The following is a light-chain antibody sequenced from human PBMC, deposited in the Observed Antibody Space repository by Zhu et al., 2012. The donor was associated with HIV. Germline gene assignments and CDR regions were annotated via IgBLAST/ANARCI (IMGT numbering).Light chain of an antibody. Sequence: EIVLTQSPDIMSLSPGQTTILSCKASQSVSSLAWYQQKPGQAPSLLIYAASSRATGIPDRFSGSGSGTDFALTISRLEPEDFAVYYCHHYDNSPRTFGQGTKVEI. V-gene: IGKV3-20*01. CDR1: QSVSS. J-gene: IGKJ1*01. CDR2: AAS. CDR3: HHYDNSPRT.